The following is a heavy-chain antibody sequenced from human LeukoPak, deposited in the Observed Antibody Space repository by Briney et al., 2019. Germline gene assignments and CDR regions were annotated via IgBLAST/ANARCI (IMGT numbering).Heavy chain of an antibody. CDR1: GFTFSSYA. D-gene: IGHD6-13*01. J-gene: IGHJ4*02. V-gene: IGHV3-30-3*01. CDR2: ISYDGSNK. Sequence: GGSLRLSCAASGFTFSSYAMHWVRQAPGKGLEWVAVISYDGSNKYYADSVKGRFTISRDNSKNTLYLQMNSLRAEDTAVYYCARGAPAAAGFDYWGQGTLVTVSS. CDR3: ARGAPAAAGFDY.